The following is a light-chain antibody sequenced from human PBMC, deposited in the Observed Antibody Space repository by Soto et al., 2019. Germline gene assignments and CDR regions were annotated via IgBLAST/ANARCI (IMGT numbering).Light chain of an antibody. CDR1: QSVSSSY. CDR2: GAS. CDR3: QQYGSAPLFT. Sequence: EIVLTQSPGTLSLSPGERATLSCRASQSVSSSYLAWYQQKPGQAPRLLIYGASSRATGIPDRFSGSGSGTDFPLTISRLEPEDSAVYYCQQYGSAPLFTFGPGTKGDFK. J-gene: IGKJ3*01. V-gene: IGKV3-20*01.